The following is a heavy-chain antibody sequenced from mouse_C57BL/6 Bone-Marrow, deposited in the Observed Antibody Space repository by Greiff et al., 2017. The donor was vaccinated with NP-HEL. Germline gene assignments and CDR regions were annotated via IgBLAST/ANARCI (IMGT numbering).Heavy chain of an antibody. D-gene: IGHD2-1*01. CDR2: INPYNGDT. V-gene: IGHV1-37*01. J-gene: IGHJ3*01. CDR3: ARGGNYEAWFAY. CDR1: GYSFTGYF. Sequence: EVQLQESGPELVKPGASVQISCKASGYSFTGYFMNWVKQSHGKSLAWIGRINPYNGDTFYNQKFTGKATLPVDKASSTAHMELLSLTSEDFAVYYCARGGNYEAWFAYWGQGTLVTVSA.